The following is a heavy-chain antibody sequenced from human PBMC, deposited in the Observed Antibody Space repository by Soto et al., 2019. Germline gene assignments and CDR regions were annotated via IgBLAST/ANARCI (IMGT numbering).Heavy chain of an antibody. Sequence: QVQLQESGPGLVKPSQTLSLTCTVSGGSISSDDYYWSWIRQPPGKGLECIGYIYYSGSTYYNPFLKCRVTISVDTSKNQFSLKLRSVTAADTAVYYCARVIRRPAFYIWGQGTRVTVSS. J-gene: IGHJ3*02. CDR3: ARVIRRPAFYI. CDR2: IYYSGST. V-gene: IGHV4-30-4*01. CDR1: GGSISSDDYY. D-gene: IGHD3-16*02.